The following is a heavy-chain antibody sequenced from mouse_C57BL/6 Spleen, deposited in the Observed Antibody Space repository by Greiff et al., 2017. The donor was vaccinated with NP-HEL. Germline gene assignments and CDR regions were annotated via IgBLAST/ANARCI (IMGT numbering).Heavy chain of an antibody. CDR2: IYPGDGDT. Sequence: VHLVESGAELVKPGASVKISCKASGYAFSSYWMNWVKQRPGKGLEWIGQIYPGDGDTNYNGKFKGKATLTADKSSSTAYMQLSSLTSEDSAVYFCARRYDYDEDAMDYWGQGTSVTVSS. CDR3: ARRYDYDEDAMDY. J-gene: IGHJ4*01. D-gene: IGHD2-4*01. V-gene: IGHV1-80*01. CDR1: GYAFSSYW.